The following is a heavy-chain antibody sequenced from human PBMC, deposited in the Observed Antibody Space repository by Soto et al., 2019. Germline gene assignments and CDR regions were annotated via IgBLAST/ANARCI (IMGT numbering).Heavy chain of an antibody. Sequence: EVQLVETGGGLIQPGGSLRLSCAASGFTVSSNYMNWVRQAPGKGLEWVSVIYSGGSTYYTDSVKGRFTISRDNSKNTLDLQMNSLRAEDTAVYYCARDGIRGVMWDWGQGTLVTVSS. CDR1: GFTVSSNY. D-gene: IGHD3-10*01. J-gene: IGHJ4*02. V-gene: IGHV3-53*02. CDR3: ARDGIRGVMWD. CDR2: IYSGGST.